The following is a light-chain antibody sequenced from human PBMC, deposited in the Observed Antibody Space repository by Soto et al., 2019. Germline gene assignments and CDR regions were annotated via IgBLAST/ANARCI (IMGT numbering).Light chain of an antibody. CDR3: QQYGSSFWT. CDR2: GAS. V-gene: IGKV3-20*01. J-gene: IGKJ1*01. Sequence: EIVLTQSPGTLSLSPGERATLSCRASQSVSSSYLAWYQQKPGQAPRLLIYGASSSATGIPGRFSGSVSGTGFTLTISRLEPEDFAVYYCQQYGSSFWTFGQGTKVEIK. CDR1: QSVSSSY.